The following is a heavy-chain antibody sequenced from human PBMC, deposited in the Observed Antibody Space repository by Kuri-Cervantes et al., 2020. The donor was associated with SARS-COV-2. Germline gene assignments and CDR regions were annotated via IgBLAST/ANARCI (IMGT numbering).Heavy chain of an antibody. CDR2: INPNSGGT. Sequence: ASVKVSCKASGYTFTGYYMHWVRQAPGQGLEWMGWINPNSGGTNYAQKFQGRVTMTRDTSISTAYMELSRLRSDDTAVYYCARSGWGSGSYYSTYYYYYMDVWGKGTTVTVSS. D-gene: IGHD3-10*01. J-gene: IGHJ6*03. V-gene: IGHV1-2*02. CDR1: GYTFTGYY. CDR3: ARSGWGSGSYYSTYYYYYMDV.